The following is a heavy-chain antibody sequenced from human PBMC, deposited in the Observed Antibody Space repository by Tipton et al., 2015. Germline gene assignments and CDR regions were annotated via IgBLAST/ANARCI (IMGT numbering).Heavy chain of an antibody. J-gene: IGHJ4*02. Sequence: GSLRLSCEVSGFIVSTAWMHWARQAPGKGLEWVGRIKRRTDGGTTDFAAPVRGRFSISTDDSRNTLYLSMNNLKIEDSGVYCCFTDLFSQWGPGTVVTVSS. D-gene: IGHD2/OR15-2a*01. CDR1: GFIVSTAW. CDR2: IKRRTDGGTT. CDR3: FTDLFSQ. V-gene: IGHV3-15*01.